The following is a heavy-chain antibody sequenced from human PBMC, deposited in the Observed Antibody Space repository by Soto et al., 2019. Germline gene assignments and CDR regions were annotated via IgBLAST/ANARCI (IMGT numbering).Heavy chain of an antibody. J-gene: IGHJ4*02. CDR1: GYTFTSYA. CDR2: INAGNGNT. Sequence: ASVKVSCKASGYTFTSYAMHWVRQAPGQRLEWMGWINAGNGNTKYSQKFQGRVTITRDTSASTAYMELSSLRSEDTAVYYCGRKGITMIVVVGPYYFDYWGKGTLVTVSS. D-gene: IGHD3-22*01. V-gene: IGHV1-3*01. CDR3: GRKGITMIVVVGPYYFDY.